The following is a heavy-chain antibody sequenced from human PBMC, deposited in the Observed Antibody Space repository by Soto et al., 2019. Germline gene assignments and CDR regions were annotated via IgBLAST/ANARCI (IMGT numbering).Heavy chain of an antibody. CDR3: TKHNGGRFYGGFDK. D-gene: IGHD6-19*01. CDR2: INSDGTIR. Sequence: EAHLVESGGGLVQPGGSLRLSRVTSGFNFSSSWAHWVRQLPGKGVMWVSRINSDGTIRDYADSVKGRFTISRDNAKKTLYLDMSSLRDDDTAIYYCTKHNGGRFYGGFDKWGPGTLVTVSS. CDR1: GFNFSSSW. V-gene: IGHV3-74*01. J-gene: IGHJ4*02.